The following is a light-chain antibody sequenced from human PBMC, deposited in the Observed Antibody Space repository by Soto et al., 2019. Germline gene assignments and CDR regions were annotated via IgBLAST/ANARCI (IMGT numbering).Light chain of an antibody. V-gene: IGKV3-20*01. J-gene: IGKJ1*01. CDR2: DTS. CDR1: QGIGDT. Sequence: VMRQAPATLSVSPGDVATLSCRASQGIGDTLAWYQHKPGQTPRILIYDTSTRATGVPTRFSGSRSGADCTLTISRLEPEDVAVYYCQQYGSSPTTLGQGTKVDIK. CDR3: QQYGSSPTT.